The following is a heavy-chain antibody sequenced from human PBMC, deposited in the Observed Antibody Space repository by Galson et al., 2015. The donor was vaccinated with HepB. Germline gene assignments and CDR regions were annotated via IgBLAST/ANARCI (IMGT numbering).Heavy chain of an antibody. Sequence: SVKVSCKASGYTFTGYYMHWVRQAPGQGLEWMGRINPNSGGTNYAQKFQGRVTMTRDTSISTAYMELSRLRSDDTAVYYCARGGMPYYYDSSGYFDYWGQGTLVTVSS. CDR2: INPNSGGT. V-gene: IGHV1-2*06. CDR3: ARGGMPYYYDSSGYFDY. D-gene: IGHD3-22*01. J-gene: IGHJ4*02. CDR1: GYTFTGYY.